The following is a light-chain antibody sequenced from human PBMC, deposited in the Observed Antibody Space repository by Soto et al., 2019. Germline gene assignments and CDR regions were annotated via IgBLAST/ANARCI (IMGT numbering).Light chain of an antibody. J-gene: IGKJ4*01. Sequence: EIVLTQSPATLSLSPGERATLSCRASQSFSSYLAWYQQKPGQAPRLLIYDASNRATCIPARFSGSGSGTEFTLTISSLEPEDVAVYYCQQRSNWLFTFGGGTKVEIK. V-gene: IGKV3-11*01. CDR1: QSFSSY. CDR3: QQRSNWLFT. CDR2: DAS.